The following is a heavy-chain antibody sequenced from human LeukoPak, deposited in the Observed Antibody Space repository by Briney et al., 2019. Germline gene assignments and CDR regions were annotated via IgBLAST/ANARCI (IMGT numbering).Heavy chain of an antibody. CDR3: AKDGGWYELYYMDV. CDR1: GFAYSTYA. V-gene: IGHV3-30*02. CDR2: IRNDGSHK. Sequence: GGALRLSCAASGFAYSTYAMHWVRQAPGKGLEWVTVIRNDGSHKYYTDSVKGRFTISRDNSKNTLFLQMNSLRPEDTAVYYCAKDGGWYELYYMDVWGTGTTVTVSS. J-gene: IGHJ6*03. D-gene: IGHD6-19*01.